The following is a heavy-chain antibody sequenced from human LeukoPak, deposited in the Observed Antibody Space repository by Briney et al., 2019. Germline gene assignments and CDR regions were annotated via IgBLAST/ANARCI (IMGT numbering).Heavy chain of an antibody. CDR3: ARAPGRPAAVFDY. CDR1: GGFFSGYY. CDR2: INHSGST. V-gene: IGHV4-34*01. J-gene: IGHJ4*02. Sequence: PSETLSLTCAVYGGFFSGYYWSWIRQPPGKGLEWIGEINHSGSTNYSPSLKSRVTISLDTSKNQFSLKLSSVTAADTAVYYCARAPGRPAAVFDYWGQGTLVTVSS. D-gene: IGHD2-2*01.